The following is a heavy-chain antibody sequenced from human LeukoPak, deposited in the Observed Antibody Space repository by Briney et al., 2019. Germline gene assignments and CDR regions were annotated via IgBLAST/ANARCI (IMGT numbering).Heavy chain of an antibody. J-gene: IGHJ6*02. CDR3: ARDSNTVTDVFYYYYGMDV. CDR1: VGCISSYY. V-gene: IGHV4-4*07. Sequence: SASLSLTCTVSVGCISSYYGCWLRPPAGKGLAWIGRIYTNGSTIYNPSLNMRVAMSVDTAKNKFSLKLSSVTAADTAVYYCARDSNTVTDVFYYYYGMDVWGQGTTVTVSS. CDR2: IYTNGST. D-gene: IGHD4-17*01.